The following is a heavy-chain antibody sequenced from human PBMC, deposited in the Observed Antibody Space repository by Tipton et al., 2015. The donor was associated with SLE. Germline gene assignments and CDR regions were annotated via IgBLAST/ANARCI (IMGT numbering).Heavy chain of an antibody. V-gene: IGHV4-34*01. CDR3: ARGPPFMEWERNWFDP. CDR1: GESFSASQ. CDR2: VNHSGST. J-gene: IGHJ5*02. Sequence: TLSLTCTVYGESFSASQWTWIRQPPGKGLEWIGEVNHSGSTTYNPSLKSRVTISVDTSKNQFSLKLTSVTAADTAVYYCARGPPFMEWERNWFDPWGQGTQVTVSS. D-gene: IGHD3-3*02.